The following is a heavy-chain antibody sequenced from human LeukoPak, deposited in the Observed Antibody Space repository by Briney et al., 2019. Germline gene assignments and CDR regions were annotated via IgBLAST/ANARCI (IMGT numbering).Heavy chain of an antibody. J-gene: IGHJ6*03. D-gene: IGHD4-11*01. CDR2: IYPGDSDT. V-gene: IGHV5-51*01. Sequence: GESLKISCKGSGYSFTSYWIGWVRQMPGKGLEWMGIIYPGDSDTRYSPSFQGQVTISADKSISTAYLQWSGLKASDTAMYYCARSATTVTTNYYYYYYMDVWGKGTTVTVSS. CDR1: GYSFTSYW. CDR3: ARSATTVTTNYYYYYYMDV.